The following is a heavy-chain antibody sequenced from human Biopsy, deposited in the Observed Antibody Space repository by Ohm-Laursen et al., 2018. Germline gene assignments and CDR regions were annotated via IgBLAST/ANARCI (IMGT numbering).Heavy chain of an antibody. J-gene: IGHJ3*02. D-gene: IGHD3-10*01. CDR2: VNPNSGAT. CDR1: GYTFTTYD. Sequence: ASVKVSCKASGYTFTTYDINWVRQATGQGLEWMGWVNPNSGATNYAQKFQGRVTMTSDTSISTAYIELRRLISDDTAVYFCARDRMVTIITLVRADTFDIWGQGTLVSVSS. V-gene: IGHV1-2*02. CDR3: ARDRMVTIITLVRADTFDI.